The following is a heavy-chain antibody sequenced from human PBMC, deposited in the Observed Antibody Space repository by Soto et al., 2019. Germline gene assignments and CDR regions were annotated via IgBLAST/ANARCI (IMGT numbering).Heavy chain of an antibody. V-gene: IGHV4-34*01. CDR2: INHSGST. D-gene: IGHD3-3*01. J-gene: IGHJ4*02. Sequence: QVQLQQWGAGLLKPSETLSLTCAVYGGSFSGYYWSWIRQPPGKGLEWIGEINHSGSTNYNPSLKSRVTISVDTSKNQFSLKLSSVTAADTAVYYCASEGKRITIFGVVLWGQGTLVTVSS. CDR3: ASEGKRITIFGVVL. CDR1: GGSFSGYY.